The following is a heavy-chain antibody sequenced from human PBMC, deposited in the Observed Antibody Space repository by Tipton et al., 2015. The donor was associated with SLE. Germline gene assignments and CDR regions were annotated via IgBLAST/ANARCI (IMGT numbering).Heavy chain of an antibody. CDR1: GFTFSSYA. Sequence: GSLRLSCVVSGFTFSSYAMSWVRQAPGEGLEWVSSISGSGGTTYYADSVKGRFTISRDKSKNTLYLQVNSLGADDTALYFCAKGRYQFDYWGQGTLVTVSS. CDR2: ISGSGGTT. D-gene: IGHD2-2*01. V-gene: IGHV3-23*01. J-gene: IGHJ4*02. CDR3: AKGRYQFDY.